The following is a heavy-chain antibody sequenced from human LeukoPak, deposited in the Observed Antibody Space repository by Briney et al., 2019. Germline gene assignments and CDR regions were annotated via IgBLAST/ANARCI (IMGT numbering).Heavy chain of an antibody. Sequence: SETLSLTCTVSGGSISSSSYYWGWIRQPPGTGLEWIGSIYYSGSTYYNPSLKSRVTISVDTSKNQFSLKLSSVTAADTAVYYCARHTEYCGGDCYFNWFDPWGQGTLVTVSS. V-gene: IGHV4-39*01. CDR3: ARHTEYCGGDCYFNWFDP. CDR1: GGSISSSSYY. D-gene: IGHD2-21*01. J-gene: IGHJ5*02. CDR2: IYYSGST.